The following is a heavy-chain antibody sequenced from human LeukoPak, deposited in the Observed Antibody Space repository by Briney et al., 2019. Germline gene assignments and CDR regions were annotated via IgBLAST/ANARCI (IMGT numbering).Heavy chain of an antibody. CDR3: ARSSMVRGVYPAFFDY. V-gene: IGHV3-7*01. CDR2: IKQDGSEK. CDR1: GFTFSSYW. D-gene: IGHD3-10*01. Sequence: GGSLRLSCAASGFTFSSYWMSWIRQAPGKGLEWVANIKQDGSEKYYVDSVKGRFTISRDNAKNSLYLQMNSLRAEDTAVYYCARSSMVRGVYPAFFDYWGQGTLVTVSS. J-gene: IGHJ4*02.